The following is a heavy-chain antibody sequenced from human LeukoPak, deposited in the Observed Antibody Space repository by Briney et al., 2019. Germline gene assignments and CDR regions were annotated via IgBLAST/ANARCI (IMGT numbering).Heavy chain of an antibody. J-gene: IGHJ4*02. V-gene: IGHV4-4*07. CDR2: IYTSGST. Sequence: SETLSLTCTVSGGSISSYYRSWIRQPAGKGLEWIGRIYTSGSTNYNPSLKSRVTMSVDTSKNQFSLRLSSVTAADTAVYYCAKGGSYRPIYYFDYWGQGTLVTVSS. D-gene: IGHD1-26*01. CDR3: AKGGSYRPIYYFDY. CDR1: GGSISSYY.